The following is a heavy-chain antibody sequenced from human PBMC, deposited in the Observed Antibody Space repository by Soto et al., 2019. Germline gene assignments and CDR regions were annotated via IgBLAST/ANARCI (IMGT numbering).Heavy chain of an antibody. V-gene: IGHV1-18*03. Sequence: ASVKVSCKASGYTFTIYGISWVRKAPGQGLEWMGWITAYNGNTNYAQKVQGRVTTTTDTSTRTAYMELRSLRSDDMTVYYCARYDAHDDYYNAMDVWGQGTTVTVSS. CDR3: ARYDAHDDYYNAMDV. D-gene: IGHD3-3*01. CDR2: ITAYNGNT. J-gene: IGHJ6*02. CDR1: GYTFTIYG.